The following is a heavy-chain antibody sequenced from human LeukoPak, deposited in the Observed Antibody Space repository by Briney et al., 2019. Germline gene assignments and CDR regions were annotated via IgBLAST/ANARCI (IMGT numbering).Heavy chain of an antibody. CDR3: ARGGTSDWPLDH. Sequence: GASVKVSCKASGYTFSDYAVHWVRQAPGQRFEWMGWIDAGNGDTRYSQKFQGRVTITRDTSASTAYIELRSLRSEDMAMYYCARGGTSDWPLDHWGQETLVTISS. J-gene: IGHJ4*02. D-gene: IGHD2-2*01. CDR1: GYTFSDYA. CDR2: IDAGNGDT. V-gene: IGHV1-3*01.